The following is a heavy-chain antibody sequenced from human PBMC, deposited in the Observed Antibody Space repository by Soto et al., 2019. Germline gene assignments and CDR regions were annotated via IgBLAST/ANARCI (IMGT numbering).Heavy chain of an antibody. J-gene: IGHJ4*02. V-gene: IGHV3-23*01. D-gene: IGHD3-22*01. Sequence: GGSLRLSCAASGFTFSSYAMSWVRQAPGKGLEWVSAISGSGGSTYYADSVKGRFTISRDNSKNTLYLQMNSLRAEDTAVYYCATDTTYYYDSSGYDYWGQGTLVTVSS. CDR2: ISGSGGST. CDR3: ATDTTYYYDSSGYDY. CDR1: GFTFSSYA.